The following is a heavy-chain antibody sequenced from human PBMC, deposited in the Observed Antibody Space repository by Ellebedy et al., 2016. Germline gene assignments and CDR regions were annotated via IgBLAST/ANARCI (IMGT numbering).Heavy chain of an antibody. CDR3: ARDLELGPAAMYGMDV. D-gene: IGHD2-2*01. CDR2: IKSKTDGGTT. J-gene: IGHJ6*02. Sequence: GGSLRLXXAASGFTFSNAWMSWVRQAPGKGLEWVGLIKSKTDGGTTDYAAPVKGRFSISRDDSKNTLYLQMNSLKTEDTAVYYCARDLELGPAAMYGMDVWGQGTTVTVSS. V-gene: IGHV3-15*01. CDR1: GFTFSNAW.